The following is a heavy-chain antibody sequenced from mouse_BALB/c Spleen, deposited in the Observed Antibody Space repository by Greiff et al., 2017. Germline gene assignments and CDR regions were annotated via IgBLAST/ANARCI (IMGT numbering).Heavy chain of an antibody. Sequence: QVQLKESGPGLVAPSQSLSITCTVSGFSLTGYGVNWVRQPPGKGLEWLGMIWGDGSTDYNSALKSRLSISKDNSKSQVFLIMNSLQTDDTARYYCARDGHYRSSWFAYWGQGTLVTVSA. CDR2: IWGDGST. J-gene: IGHJ3*01. V-gene: IGHV2-6-7*01. CDR1: GFSLTGYG. D-gene: IGHD2-14*01. CDR3: ARDGHYRSSWFAY.